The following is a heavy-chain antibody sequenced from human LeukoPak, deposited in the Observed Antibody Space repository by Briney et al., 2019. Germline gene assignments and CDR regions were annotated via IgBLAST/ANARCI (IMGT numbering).Heavy chain of an antibody. CDR3: ARDLDGYNTFDY. V-gene: IGHV4-4*07. CDR2: IYHSGGT. J-gene: IGHJ4*02. Sequence: SETLSLTCTVSRGSIRSNYWSWIRQPAGKGLEWIGRIYHSGGTKYHPSLKSRVTMSVDTSKNQFSLKLSSVTAADTAVYFCARDLDGYNTFDYWGQGTLVTVSS. CDR1: RGSIRSNY. D-gene: IGHD5-24*01.